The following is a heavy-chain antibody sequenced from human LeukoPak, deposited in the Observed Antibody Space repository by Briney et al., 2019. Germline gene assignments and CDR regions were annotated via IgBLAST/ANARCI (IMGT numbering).Heavy chain of an antibody. Sequence: GGSLRLSCAAFGFTFSSYSMNWVRQAPGKGLEWVSYISSSSSTIYYADSVKGRFTISRDNAKNSLYLQMNSLRAEDTAVYYCARDQGGNWFDPWGQGTLVTVSS. V-gene: IGHV3-48*01. J-gene: IGHJ5*02. CDR2: ISSSSSTI. CDR3: ARDQGGNWFDP. CDR1: GFTFSSYS.